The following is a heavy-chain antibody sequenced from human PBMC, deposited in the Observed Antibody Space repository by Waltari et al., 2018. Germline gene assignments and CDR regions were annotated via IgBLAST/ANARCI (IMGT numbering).Heavy chain of an antibody. V-gene: IGHV4-34*01. CDR1: GGSFSGYY. CDR3: ARPKADSSGWYWEAFDI. CDR2: INHSGST. D-gene: IGHD6-19*01. J-gene: IGHJ3*02. Sequence: QVQLQQWGAGLLKPSETLSLTCAVYGGSFSGYYWSWIRQPPGKGLEWIGVINHSGSTNYNPSLKSRVTISVDTSKNQFSLKLSSLRSEDTAVYYCARPKADSSGWYWEAFDIWGQGTMVTVSS.